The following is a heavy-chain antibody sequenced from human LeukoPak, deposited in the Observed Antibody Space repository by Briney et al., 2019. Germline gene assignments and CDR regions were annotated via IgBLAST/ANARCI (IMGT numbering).Heavy chain of an antibody. V-gene: IGHV4-59*01. Sequence: SETLSLTCTVSGGSISSYYWSWIRQPPGQGLEWMGYIYYSGSTNYNPSLKSRVTISVDTSKNQFSLKLSSVTAADTAVYYCAREGYSRGVDYWGQGTLSPSPQ. CDR1: GGSISSYY. CDR3: AREGYSRGVDY. CDR2: IYYSGST. J-gene: IGHJ4*02. D-gene: IGHD5-18*01.